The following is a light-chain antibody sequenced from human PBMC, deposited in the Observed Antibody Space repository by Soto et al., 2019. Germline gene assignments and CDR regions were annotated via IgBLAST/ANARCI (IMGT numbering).Light chain of an antibody. J-gene: IGKJ1*01. CDR1: QSISTN. CDR3: QQYNDWPRT. Sequence: EIVMTQSPATLSVSPGERATLSCRASQSISTNLAWYQQRPGQAPRLLFYGASTRATGIPARFSGSGSETEFTLTISSLQSEDFAVYYCQQYNDWPRTFGQGTKV. CDR2: GAS. V-gene: IGKV3-15*01.